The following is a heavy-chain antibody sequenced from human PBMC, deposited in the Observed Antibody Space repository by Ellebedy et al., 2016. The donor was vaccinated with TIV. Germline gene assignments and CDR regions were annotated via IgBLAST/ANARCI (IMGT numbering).Heavy chain of an antibody. J-gene: IGHJ3*01. CDR3: AKGPPKLLDL. D-gene: IGHD6-6*01. CDR1: GFPFDDYS. CDR2: IESDGGTK. Sequence: GESLKISXATSGFPFDDYSMHWVRQGPGRGLEWVSRIESDGGTKHYADSVKGRFTISRDNVKDTLFLEMNSLRVEDTGVYYCAKGPPKLLDLWGQGTMVTVSS. V-gene: IGHV3-74*01.